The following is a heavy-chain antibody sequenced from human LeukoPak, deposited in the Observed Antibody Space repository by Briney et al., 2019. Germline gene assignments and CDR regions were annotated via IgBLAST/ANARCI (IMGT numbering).Heavy chain of an antibody. CDR1: GGSFSGYY. V-gene: IGHV4-34*01. CDR3: ARIYRSDYVWGSYRLHWFDP. J-gene: IGHJ5*02. CDR2: INHSGST. D-gene: IGHD3-16*02. Sequence: SETLSLTCAVYGGSFSGYYWSWIRQPPGKGLEWIGEINHSGSTNYNPSLKSRVTISVDTSKNQFSLKLSSVTAADTAVYYCARIYRSDYVWGSYRLHWFDPWGQGTLVTVSS.